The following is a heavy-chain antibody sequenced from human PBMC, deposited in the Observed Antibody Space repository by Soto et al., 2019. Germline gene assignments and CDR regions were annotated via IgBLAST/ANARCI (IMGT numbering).Heavy chain of an antibody. CDR3: AREDRGLGIAWDYFDY. V-gene: IGHV3-7*03. CDR2: IKQDGSEK. J-gene: IGHJ4*02. Sequence: GGSLRLSCAASGFTFSSYWMSWVRQAPGKGLEWVANIKQDGSEKYYVDSVKGRFTISRDNAKNSLYLQMNSLRAEDTAVYYCAREDRGLGIAWDYFDYWGQGTLVTVSS. CDR1: GFTFSSYW. D-gene: IGHD7-27*01.